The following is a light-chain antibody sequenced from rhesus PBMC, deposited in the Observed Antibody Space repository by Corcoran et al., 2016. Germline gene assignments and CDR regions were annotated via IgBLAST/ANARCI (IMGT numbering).Light chain of an antibody. Sequence: DIQMSQSPSSLSASVGDRVTITCRASQGISSYLNWYQQKPGKAPKLLIYYANRLASGVPSMFIGSGSGTDYTITISSLQPEDFATYYCQQGYSTPYSFGQGTKVEIK. CDR2: YAN. CDR1: QGISSY. J-gene: IGKJ2*01. CDR3: QQGYSTPYS. V-gene: IGKV1-32*03.